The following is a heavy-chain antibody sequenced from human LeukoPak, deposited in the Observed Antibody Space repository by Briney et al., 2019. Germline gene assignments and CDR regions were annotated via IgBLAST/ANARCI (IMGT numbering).Heavy chain of an antibody. Sequence: GASVKVSCKASGYTFTGYYMHWVRQPPGQGLEWMGWINPNSGGTNYAQKFQGRVTMTTDTSTSTAYMELGSLRSDDTAVYYCAREGNWFDPWGQGTLVTVSS. CDR3: AREGNWFDP. CDR1: GYTFTGYY. J-gene: IGHJ5*02. CDR2: INPNSGGT. V-gene: IGHV1-2*02.